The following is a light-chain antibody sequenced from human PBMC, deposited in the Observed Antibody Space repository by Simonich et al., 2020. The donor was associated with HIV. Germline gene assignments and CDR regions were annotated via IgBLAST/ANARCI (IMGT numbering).Light chain of an antibody. Sequence: QSALTQPASVSGSPGQSITISCTGTSSDVGIYNLVSWYQQHPGKAPKLMIYEGSKWPSGVSNRFSGSKSGNTASLTISGLQAEDEADYYCCSYAGSGTLVFGGGTKLTVL. J-gene: IGLJ3*02. CDR2: EGS. V-gene: IGLV2-23*01. CDR1: SSDVGIYNL. CDR3: CSYAGSGTLV.